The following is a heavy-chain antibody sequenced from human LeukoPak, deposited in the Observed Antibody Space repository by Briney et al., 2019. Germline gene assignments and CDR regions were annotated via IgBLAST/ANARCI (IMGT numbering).Heavy chain of an antibody. J-gene: IGHJ4*02. CDR3: AKVGEDSYGNVDY. V-gene: IGHV3-23*01. D-gene: IGHD5-18*01. Sequence: GGSLRHSCAAPGFTLSRYAMCCVGQALGKGREWVSAISGSGGSTYYADSVKGRFTISRDKSKNTLYLQMNSLRAEDTAVYYCAKVGEDSYGNVDYWGQGTLVTVSS. CDR2: ISGSGGST. CDR1: GFTLSRYA.